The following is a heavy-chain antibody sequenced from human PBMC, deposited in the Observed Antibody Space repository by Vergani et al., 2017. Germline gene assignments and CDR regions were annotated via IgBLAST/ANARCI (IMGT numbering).Heavy chain of an antibody. J-gene: IGHJ3*02. V-gene: IGHV3-48*03. CDR3: ARAQVLLWFGELFDAFDI. D-gene: IGHD3-10*01. CDR1: GFTFSSYE. Sequence: EVQLVESGGGLVQPGGSLRLSCAASGFTFSSYEMNWVRQAPGKGLEWVSYISSSGSTIYYADSVKGRFTNSRDNAKNSLYLQMNSLRAEDTAVYYCARAQVLLWFGELFDAFDIWGQGTMVTVSS. CDR2: ISSSGSTI.